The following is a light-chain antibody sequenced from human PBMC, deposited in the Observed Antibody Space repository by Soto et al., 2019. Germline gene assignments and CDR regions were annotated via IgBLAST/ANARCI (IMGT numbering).Light chain of an antibody. Sequence: EIVLTQSPATLSLTPGERATLSCRASQSVSSFLAWYQQKPGQAPRLLIYDASNRATGIPARFSGSGSGTDFTLTISSLEPEDFAVYYCQHRSNWPLTFGGGTKVEI. CDR1: QSVSSF. CDR3: QHRSNWPLT. J-gene: IGKJ4*01. V-gene: IGKV3-11*01. CDR2: DAS.